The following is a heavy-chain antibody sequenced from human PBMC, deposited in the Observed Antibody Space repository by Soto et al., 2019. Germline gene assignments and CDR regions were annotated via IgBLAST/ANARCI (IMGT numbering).Heavy chain of an antibody. Sequence: PSETLSLTCTVSGDSIAGSSYYWGWIRQPPGGGLEWIGSISYSGSAHYSASLRSRITISVDTSKNQFSLNLSSVTAADTAVYYCARQGLYDFWSGPAHNWFDPWGRGTLVTVSS. V-gene: IGHV4-39*01. CDR2: ISYSGSA. J-gene: IGHJ5*02. CDR1: GDSIAGSSYY. D-gene: IGHD3-3*01. CDR3: ARQGLYDFWSGPAHNWFDP.